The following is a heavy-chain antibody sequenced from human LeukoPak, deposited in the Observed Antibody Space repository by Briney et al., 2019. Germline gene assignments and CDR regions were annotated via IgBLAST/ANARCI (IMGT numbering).Heavy chain of an antibody. V-gene: IGHV3-30*02. J-gene: IGHJ4*02. CDR3: AKGEYYYDSSGYSVDY. CDR2: IRYDGSNK. CDR1: GFTFSSYG. Sequence: GGSLRLSXAASGFTFSSYGMHWVRQAPGKGLEWVAFIRYDGSNKYYADSVKGRFTISRDNSKNTLYLQMNSLRAEDTAVYYCAKGEYYYDSSGYSVDYWGQGTLVTVSS. D-gene: IGHD3-22*01.